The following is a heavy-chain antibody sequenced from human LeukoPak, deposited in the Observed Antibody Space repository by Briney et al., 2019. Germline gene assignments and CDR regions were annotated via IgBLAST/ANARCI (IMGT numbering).Heavy chain of an antibody. J-gene: IGHJ6*03. CDR2: IYPGDSDT. V-gene: IGHV5-51*01. Sequence: GESLMISCKCSGYSFNTYWIGWVRQMPGKGVEWMGIIYPGDSDTRYSPSFQGQVTISADKSISTAYLQWSSLKASDTAMYYCARLVGGPDYYYFYYMDVWGKGTTVTISS. CDR3: ARLVGGPDYYYFYYMDV. D-gene: IGHD2-15*01. CDR1: GYSFNTYW.